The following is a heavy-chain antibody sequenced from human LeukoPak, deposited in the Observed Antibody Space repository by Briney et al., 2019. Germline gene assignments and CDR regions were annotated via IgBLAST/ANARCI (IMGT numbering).Heavy chain of an antibody. CDR2: IYRGVST. CDR1: GFIVSSNY. D-gene: IGHD3-22*01. Sequence: PGGSLTLSCAASGFIVSSNYMSWVRQAPGKGLEWVSTIYRGVSTYYAESLKGRFTISGDNSKNTVYLQMNSLRAEDTAVYYCARGYDSSGYYYGFDAFDIWGQGTMVTVSS. V-gene: IGHV3-66*01. J-gene: IGHJ3*02. CDR3: ARGYDSSGYYYGFDAFDI.